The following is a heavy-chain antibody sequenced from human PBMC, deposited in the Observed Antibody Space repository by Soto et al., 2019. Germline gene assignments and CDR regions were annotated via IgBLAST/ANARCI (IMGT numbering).Heavy chain of an antibody. CDR2: VSPNSDNT. V-gene: IGHV1-8*01. J-gene: IGHJ4*02. Sequence: QVQLVQSGAEVREPGASVKVSCKASGYTFTTYDINWVRQAAGQGLEWMGWVSPNSDNTGYAQKFQGRVTMTRNPSMSTVYMDLSGLRSEDSAVYYCARGVGDLGDYWGQGTLVTVSS. CDR1: GYTFTTYD. CDR3: ARGVGDLGDY. D-gene: IGHD3-16*01.